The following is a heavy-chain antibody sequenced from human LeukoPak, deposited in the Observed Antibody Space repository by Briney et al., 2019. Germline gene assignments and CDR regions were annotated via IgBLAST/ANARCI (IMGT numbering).Heavy chain of an antibody. V-gene: IGHV3-48*04. CDR3: ARDCSGGSCYDY. CDR1: GFTFSSYS. CDR2: ISGSSSTI. J-gene: IGHJ4*02. Sequence: PGGSLRLSCAASGFTFSSYSMSWVRQAPGKGLEWVSYISGSSSTIYYADSVKGRFTISRDNAKNSLYLQMNSLRAEDTAVYYCARDCSGGSCYDYWGQGTLVTVSS. D-gene: IGHD2-15*01.